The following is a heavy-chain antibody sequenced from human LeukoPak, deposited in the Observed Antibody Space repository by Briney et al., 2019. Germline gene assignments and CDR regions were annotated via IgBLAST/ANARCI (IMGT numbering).Heavy chain of an antibody. CDR2: ITGSGGTT. CDR3: ATAGGSSGSYPLIY. CDR1: GFTFSNYA. J-gene: IGHJ4*02. D-gene: IGHD6-19*01. Sequence: GGSLRLSCAASGFTFSNYAMNWVRQAPGKGLERVSVITGSGGTTFYADSVKGRFTISRDNSKNTVFLQMNSLKAEDTAVYYCATAGGSSGSYPLIYWGQGILVTVSS. V-gene: IGHV3-23*01.